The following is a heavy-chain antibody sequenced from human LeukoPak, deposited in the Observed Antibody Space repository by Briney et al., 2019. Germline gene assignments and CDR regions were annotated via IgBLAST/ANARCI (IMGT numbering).Heavy chain of an antibody. CDR2: IYYSGST. V-gene: IGHV4-31*03. D-gene: IGHD5-18*01. CDR3: ARHTAMGGFDY. Sequence: KASETLSLTCTVSGGSISSGGYYWSWIRQHPGKGLEWTGYIYYSGSTYYNPSLKSRVTISVDTSKNQFSLKLSSVTAADTAVYYCARHTAMGGFDYWGQGTLVTVSS. CDR1: GGSISSGGYY. J-gene: IGHJ4*02.